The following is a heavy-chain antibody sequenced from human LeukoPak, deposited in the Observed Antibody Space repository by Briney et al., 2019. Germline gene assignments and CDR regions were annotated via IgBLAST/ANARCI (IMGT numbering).Heavy chain of an antibody. Sequence: SETLSLTCTVSGGSISSYYWSWIRQPPGKGLEWIGHIYYSGSTNYKPSLKSRVTISVDTSKNQFSLKLSSVTAADTAVYYCARGLYYDFWSGYPGGSFFDYWGQGTLVTVSS. CDR2: IYYSGST. CDR1: GGSISSYY. V-gene: IGHV4-59*08. D-gene: IGHD3-3*01. J-gene: IGHJ4*02. CDR3: ARGLYYDFWSGYPGGSFFDY.